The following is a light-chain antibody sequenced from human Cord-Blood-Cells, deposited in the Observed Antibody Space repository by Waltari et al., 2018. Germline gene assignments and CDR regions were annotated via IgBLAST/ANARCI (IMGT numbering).Light chain of an antibody. J-gene: IGLJ2*01. CDR3: CSYAGSSTV. V-gene: IGLV2-23*01. CDR2: EGS. CDR1: SSDVGSYNL. Sequence: QSALTQPASVSGSPGQSITISCTGTSSDVGSYNLVPWYQQHPGKAPKLIIYEGSKRPSGVSNRFSGSKSGNTASLTISGLQAEDEADYYCCSYAGSSTVFGGGTKLTVL.